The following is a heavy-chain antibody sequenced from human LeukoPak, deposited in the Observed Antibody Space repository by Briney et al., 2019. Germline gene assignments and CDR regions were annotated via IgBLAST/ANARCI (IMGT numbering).Heavy chain of an antibody. J-gene: IGHJ4*02. V-gene: IGHV1-2*02. CDR1: GYTFSGYY. Sequence: ASVKVSCKASGYTFSGYYMHWVRQAPGQGLEWMGEINPNSGGTNYAQKFQGRVTMTRDTSISTAYMELSRLRSDDTAVYYCARDPRDYGDYGFFDYWGQGTLVTVSS. CDR3: ARDPRDYGDYGFFDY. CDR2: INPNSGGT. D-gene: IGHD4-17*01.